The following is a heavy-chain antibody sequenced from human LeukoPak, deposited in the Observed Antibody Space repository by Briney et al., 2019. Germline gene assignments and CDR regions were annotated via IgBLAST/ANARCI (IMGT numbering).Heavy chain of an antibody. J-gene: IGHJ4*02. CDR1: GLPIGDFA. CDR3: ARESGQFDY. CDR2: ISGDGVST. V-gene: IGHV3-43*02. Sequence: RGSMRLSCVASGLPIGDFAMHWVRQAPGQGLEWVSLISGDGVSTIFADSVKGRFSISRDNSKNSLFLEMSSLRTEDTAMYYCARESGQFDYWGQGTLVAVSS.